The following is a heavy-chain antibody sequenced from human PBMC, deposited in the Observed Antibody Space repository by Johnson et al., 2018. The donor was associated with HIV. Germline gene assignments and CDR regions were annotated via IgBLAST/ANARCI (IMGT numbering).Heavy chain of an antibody. V-gene: IGHV3-66*03. CDR1: VFTVSSNY. CDR3: ARIKLVYSSSFYRLDAFDI. CDR2: IYSGGNT. Sequence: VKLVESGGGLIQPGGSLRLSCAASVFTVSSNYMSWVRQAPGKGLEWVSVIYSGGNTGYADSVKGRFTISRDNSKNTLYLQMNSLRAEDTAVYYCARIKLVYSSSFYRLDAFDIWGQGTMVTVSA. J-gene: IGHJ3*02. D-gene: IGHD6-6*01.